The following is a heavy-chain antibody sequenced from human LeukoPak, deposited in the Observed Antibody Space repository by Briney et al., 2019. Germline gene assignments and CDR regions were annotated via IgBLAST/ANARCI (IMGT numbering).Heavy chain of an antibody. CDR1: GFTFSSYE. CDR2: ISSSGSTI. D-gene: IGHD6-19*01. V-gene: IGHV3-48*03. Sequence: PGGSLRLSCAASGFTFSSYEMNWVRQAPGKGLEWVSYISSSGSTIYYADSVKGRFTISRDNAKNSLYLQMNSLRAEDTAVYYCAKDAYSGGPGYFDYWGQGTLVTVSS. CDR3: AKDAYSGGPGYFDY. J-gene: IGHJ4*02.